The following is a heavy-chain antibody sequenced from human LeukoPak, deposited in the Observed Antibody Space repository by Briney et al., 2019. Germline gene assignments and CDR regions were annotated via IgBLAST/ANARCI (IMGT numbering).Heavy chain of an antibody. CDR3: AKRGIVIRAVIIIGFHKEAYYFDY. V-gene: IGHV3-23*01. J-gene: IGHJ4*02. CDR2: ISERGGST. Sequence: GGSLRLSCAASGFTFSSYAMSWVRQAPGKGLEWVSGISERGGSTNYADSVKGRFIISRDTSKNTVYLQMNSLRVEDTAVYFCAKRGIVIRAVIIIGFHKEAYYFDYWGQGILVTVSS. D-gene: IGHD3-10*01. CDR1: GFTFSSYA.